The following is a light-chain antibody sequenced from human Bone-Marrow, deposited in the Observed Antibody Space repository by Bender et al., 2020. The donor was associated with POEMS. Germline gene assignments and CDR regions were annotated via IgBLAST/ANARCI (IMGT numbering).Light chain of an antibody. CDR2: DDS. Sequence: SYVLTQPPSVSVAPGLTATISCGGDNIVRKTVHWYQQKPGQAPVLVVYDDSDRPSGIPERFSGSSSGNTATLTINRVEAGDEADYYCQVWDISSNHVIFGGGTKLTVL. J-gene: IGLJ2*01. CDR1: NIVRKT. CDR3: QVWDISSNHVI. V-gene: IGLV3-21*02.